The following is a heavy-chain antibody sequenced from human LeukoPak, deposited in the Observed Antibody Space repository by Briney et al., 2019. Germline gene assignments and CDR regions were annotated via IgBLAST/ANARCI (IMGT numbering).Heavy chain of an antibody. CDR1: GYTFTSYD. Sequence: GASVKVSCKASGYTFTSYDINWVRQATGQGLEWMGWMNPNSGNTGYAQKFQGRVTITRNTSISTAYMDLSSLRSDDTAVYYCARDRGQLWFSAYYYYYMDVWGKGTTVTISS. D-gene: IGHD5-18*01. CDR3: ARDRGQLWFSAYYYYYMDV. CDR2: MNPNSGNT. V-gene: IGHV1-8*03. J-gene: IGHJ6*03.